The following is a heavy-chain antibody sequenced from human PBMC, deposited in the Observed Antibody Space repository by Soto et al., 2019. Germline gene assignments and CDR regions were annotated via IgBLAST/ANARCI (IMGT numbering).Heavy chain of an antibody. Sequence: PSETLSRTCSVSGGTINSGDYFWSWIRQPPGKGLEWIGSIFYTGSTYYSPSLKSRASMSMDTSKNLFSPRLRSLTAADTAVYFCARVKATLYRHYYFDYWGQGTPVTVSS. J-gene: IGHJ4*02. CDR2: IFYTGST. D-gene: IGHD5-12*01. V-gene: IGHV4-30-4*01. CDR1: GGTINSGDYF. CDR3: ARVKATLYRHYYFDY.